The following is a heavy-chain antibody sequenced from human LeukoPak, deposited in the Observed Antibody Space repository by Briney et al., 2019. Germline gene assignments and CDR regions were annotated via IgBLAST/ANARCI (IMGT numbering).Heavy chain of an antibody. CDR2: ISDSGDST. Sequence: GGSLRLSCAASGFSFSSYGMSWVRQAPGKGLEWVSGISDSGDSTYYADSVKGRFTISGDNSKNTLYLQMNSLRAEDTAVYYCARGPSGYHNTGGQGTLVTVSS. J-gene: IGHJ4*02. CDR3: ARGPSGYHNT. V-gene: IGHV3-23*01. D-gene: IGHD5-12*01. CDR1: GFSFSSYG.